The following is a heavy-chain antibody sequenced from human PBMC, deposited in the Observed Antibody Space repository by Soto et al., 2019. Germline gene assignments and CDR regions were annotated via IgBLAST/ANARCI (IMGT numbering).Heavy chain of an antibody. V-gene: IGHV4-34*01. Sequence: SETLSLTCDVYGGSFSGYFWNWIRPSPGKGLEWIGKVNHNGRNNYNPSLKSRVTISLDMSKRQISLKLTSVTAADTAVYYCARGGSSDWQVAFDFWGQGTMVTVSS. CDR3: ARGGSSDWQVAFDF. CDR1: GGSFSGYF. CDR2: VNHNGRN. D-gene: IGHD6-19*01. J-gene: IGHJ3*01.